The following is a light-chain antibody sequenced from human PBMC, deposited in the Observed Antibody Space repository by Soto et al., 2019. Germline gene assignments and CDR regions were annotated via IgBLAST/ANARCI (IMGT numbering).Light chain of an antibody. CDR1: SSDVGGYNY. J-gene: IGLJ1*01. Sequence: QSVLTQPASVSGSPGQSITISCTGTSSDVGGYNYVSWYQHHPGKAPKIIIYDVSNRPSGVSIRFSGSKSDNTASLTISGLQPEDEADYHCSSYTTSNTRQIVFGTGTKVTVL. CDR2: DVS. V-gene: IGLV2-14*03. CDR3: SSYTTSNTRQIV.